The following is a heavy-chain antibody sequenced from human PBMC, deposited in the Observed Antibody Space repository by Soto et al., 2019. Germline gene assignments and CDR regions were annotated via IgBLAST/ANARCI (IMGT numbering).Heavy chain of an antibody. D-gene: IGHD3-10*01. CDR1: GFIFSHYW. Sequence: PGGSLRLSCAASGFIFSHYWTSWVRQAPGKGLEWVANIKEDGSERYYVDSVKGRFTISRDNAKNSLYLQMNSLRAEDTAVYYCARATGADKEDYWGQGT. J-gene: IGHJ4*02. CDR3: ARATGADKEDY. CDR2: IKEDGSER. V-gene: IGHV3-7*04.